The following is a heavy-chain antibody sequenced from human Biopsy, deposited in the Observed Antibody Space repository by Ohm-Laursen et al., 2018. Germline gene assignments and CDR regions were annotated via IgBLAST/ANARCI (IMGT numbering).Heavy chain of an antibody. D-gene: IGHD2-2*01. CDR3: ARNLGVTPGYQDY. Sequence: SLRLSCAASGFTFSNYEMNWVRQAPGKGLEWVSYISSGGSTIYYADSVKGRFTISRANAKNSLYLQMNSLRAEDTAVYYCARNLGVTPGYQDYWGQGTLVTVSS. CDR2: ISSGGSTI. V-gene: IGHV3-48*03. CDR1: GFTFSNYE. J-gene: IGHJ4*02.